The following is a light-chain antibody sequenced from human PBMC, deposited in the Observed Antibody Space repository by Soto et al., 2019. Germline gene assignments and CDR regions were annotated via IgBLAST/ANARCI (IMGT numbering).Light chain of an antibody. Sequence: QAVVTQPPSVSGAPGQRVTISCTGCSSNIGAGYNVHWYQQLPGTAPKILIYGNSNRPSGVPDRFSGSKSGTSASLAITGLQAEDEADYYCQSYDSSLSVVFGGGTKLTVL. CDR1: SSNIGAGYN. CDR2: GNS. CDR3: QSYDSSLSVV. J-gene: IGLJ2*01. V-gene: IGLV1-40*01.